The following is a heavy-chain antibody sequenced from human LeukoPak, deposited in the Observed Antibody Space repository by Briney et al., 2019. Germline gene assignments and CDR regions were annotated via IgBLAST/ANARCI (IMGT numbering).Heavy chain of an antibody. V-gene: IGHV3-30-3*01. CDR3: AREREVGATTTLDY. D-gene: IGHD1-26*01. CDR2: ISYDGSNK. Sequence: GGSLRLSCAASGFTFSSYAMHWVRQAPGKGLEWVAVISYDGSNKYYADSVKGRFTISRDNSKNTLYLQMNSLRAEDTAVYYYAREREVGATTTLDYWGQGTLVTVSS. CDR1: GFTFSSYA. J-gene: IGHJ4*02.